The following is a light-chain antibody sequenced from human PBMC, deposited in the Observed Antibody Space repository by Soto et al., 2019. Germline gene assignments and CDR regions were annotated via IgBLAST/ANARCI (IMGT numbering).Light chain of an antibody. CDR3: QHYGTSPRT. Sequence: EIVLTQSPGTLSLFPGESATFSCRASQSVSSTYLAWYRQKPGQAPRLLIYGASSRATGIPDRFSGSGSGTDFTLTISRLEPEDSAVYYCQHYGTSPRTFGQGTKVEIK. V-gene: IGKV3-20*01. J-gene: IGKJ1*01. CDR1: QSVSSTY. CDR2: GAS.